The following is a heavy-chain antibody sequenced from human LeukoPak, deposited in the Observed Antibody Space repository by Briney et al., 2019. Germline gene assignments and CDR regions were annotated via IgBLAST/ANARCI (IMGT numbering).Heavy chain of an antibody. CDR1: GYSFSTYW. CDR2: IYPGDSDT. V-gene: IGHV5-51*01. D-gene: IGHD2-8*01. Sequence: GESLKISCKGSGYSFSTYWIGWARQMPGKGLEWMGIIYPGDSDTRYSPSFQGQVTISADKSISTAYLQWSSLKASDTAMYYCARLSDCTNGVCYQFDYWGQGTLVTVSS. CDR3: ARLSDCTNGVCYQFDY. J-gene: IGHJ4*02.